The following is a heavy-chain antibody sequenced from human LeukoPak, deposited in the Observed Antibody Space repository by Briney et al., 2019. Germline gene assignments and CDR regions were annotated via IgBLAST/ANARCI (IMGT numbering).Heavy chain of an antibody. V-gene: IGHV4-59*01. Sequence: SETLSLTCTVSGGSISSYHWTWIRQPPGKGLEWMGYVYYSGSTNYNPSLKSRVTISIDTSKNQFSLKLSSVTAADTAVYYCARGSTYYYGSGRSGLDPWGQGTLVTVSS. CDR1: GGSISSYH. CDR2: VYYSGST. J-gene: IGHJ5*02. CDR3: ARGSTYYYGSGRSGLDP. D-gene: IGHD3-10*01.